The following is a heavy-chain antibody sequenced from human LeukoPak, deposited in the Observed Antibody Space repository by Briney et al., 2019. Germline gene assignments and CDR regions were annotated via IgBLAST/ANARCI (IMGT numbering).Heavy chain of an antibody. Sequence: GGSLRLSCAVSGFTFSSYWMHWVRQVPGEGLVWVSRINTDGRTTTYADSVKGRFTISRDNAKNMLYLQTNSLRAEDTAVYYCARIEDRGAAFDSWGQGTLVTVSS. CDR1: GFTFSSYW. J-gene: IGHJ4*02. CDR2: INTDGRTT. CDR3: ARIEDRGAAFDS. V-gene: IGHV3-74*01. D-gene: IGHD3-22*01.